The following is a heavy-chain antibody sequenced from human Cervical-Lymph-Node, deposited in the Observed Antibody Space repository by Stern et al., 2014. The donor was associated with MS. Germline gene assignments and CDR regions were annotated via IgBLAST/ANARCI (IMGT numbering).Heavy chain of an antibody. CDR1: GFTVSSTY. CDR2: IHSGGST. CDR3: ASGIDAAMATDAFDT. V-gene: IGHV3-53*04. Sequence: VQLVESGGGLVQPGGSLRLSCAASGFTVSSTYMTWVRQAPGKGLEWVSVIHSGGSTSYADSVKGRFTISRHNSKNTLYLQMNSLRTEDTAVYYCASGIDAAMATDAFDTWGQGTMVTVSS. D-gene: IGHD5-18*01. J-gene: IGHJ3*02.